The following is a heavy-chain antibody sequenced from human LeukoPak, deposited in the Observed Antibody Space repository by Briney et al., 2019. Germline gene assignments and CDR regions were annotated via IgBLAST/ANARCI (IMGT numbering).Heavy chain of an antibody. D-gene: IGHD3-9*01. CDR2: IRSKANSYAT. Sequence: GGSLRLSCAASGFTFSGSAMHWVRQASGKGLEWVGRIRSKANSYATAYAASVKGRFTISRDDSKNTAYLQMNSLKTEDTAVYYCMVSYDILTGKYYYYGMDVWGQGTTVTVSS. J-gene: IGHJ6*02. CDR3: MVSYDILTGKYYYYGMDV. CDR1: GFTFSGSA. V-gene: IGHV3-73*01.